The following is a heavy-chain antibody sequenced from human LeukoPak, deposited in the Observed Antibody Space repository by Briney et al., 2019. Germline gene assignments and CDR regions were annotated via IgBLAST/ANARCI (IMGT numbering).Heavy chain of an antibody. V-gene: IGHV1-46*01. CDR3: AVRGGYTYYYDSSDAFDI. CDR1: GYTFTSYY. D-gene: IGHD3-22*01. CDR2: INPSGGST. Sequence: ASVKVSCKASGYTFTSYYMHWVRQAPGQGLEWMGIINPSGGSTSYAQKFQGRVTMTRDTSTSTVYMELSSLRSEDTAVYYCAVRGGYTYYYDSSDAFDIWGQGTMVTVSS. J-gene: IGHJ3*02.